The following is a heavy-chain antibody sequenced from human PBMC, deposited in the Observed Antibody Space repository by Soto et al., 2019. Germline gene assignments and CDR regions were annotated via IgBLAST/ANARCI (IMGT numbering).Heavy chain of an antibody. Sequence: GESLKISCKGSGYSFTSYWISWVRQMPGKGLEWMGRINPSDSYTNYSPSFQGHVTISADKSISTAYLQWSSLKASDTAMYYCARRHYYDSSGYYFWGQGTLVTVSS. D-gene: IGHD3-22*01. CDR1: GYSFTSYW. CDR3: ARRHYYDSSGYYF. V-gene: IGHV5-10-1*01. J-gene: IGHJ4*02. CDR2: INPSDSYT.